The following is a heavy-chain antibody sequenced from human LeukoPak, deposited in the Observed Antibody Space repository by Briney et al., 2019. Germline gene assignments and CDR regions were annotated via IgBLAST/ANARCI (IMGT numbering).Heavy chain of an antibody. D-gene: IGHD2-2*01. CDR2: TYPGDSDT. Sequence: GESLKISCKGSGYSFTSYWIGWVRQMPGKGLEWMGITYPGDSDTRYSPSFQGQVTISADKSISTAYLQWSSLKASDTAMYYCASRLYCSSTSCYSEFDYWGQGTLVTVSS. V-gene: IGHV5-51*01. CDR3: ASRLYCSSTSCYSEFDY. J-gene: IGHJ4*02. CDR1: GYSFTSYW.